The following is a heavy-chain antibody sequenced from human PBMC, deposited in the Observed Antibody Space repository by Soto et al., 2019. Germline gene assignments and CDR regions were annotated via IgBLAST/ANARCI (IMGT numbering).Heavy chain of an antibody. J-gene: IGHJ6*02. V-gene: IGHV1-3*01. CDR3: ARPSARGAKTIQYCYGMDV. Sequence: ASVKVSCKASGYTFSNFAMHWVRQAPGQRLEWMGWINPGNGNRKYSQTFQGRVTITRDTSASTDYMELSSLTSEDTAVYYCARPSARGAKTIQYCYGMDVWGQGNTVTVSS. D-gene: IGHD6-6*01. CDR2: INPGNGNR. CDR1: GYTFSNFA.